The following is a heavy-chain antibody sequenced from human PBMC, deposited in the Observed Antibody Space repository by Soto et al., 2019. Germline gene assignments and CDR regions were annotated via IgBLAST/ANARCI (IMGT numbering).Heavy chain of an antibody. J-gene: IGHJ3*02. Sequence: QVQLVQSGAEVKKPGSSVKVSCKASGGTFSSYAISWVRQAPGQGLEWMGGIIPIFGTANYAQKFQGRVTSTADNSTRTAYMELSSLRSEDTAVYSGERARRPGTIHDAFDIWGQGTMVTVSS. CDR1: GGTFSSYA. D-gene: IGHD3-9*01. V-gene: IGHV1-69*06. CDR3: ERARRPGTIHDAFDI. CDR2: IIPIFGTA.